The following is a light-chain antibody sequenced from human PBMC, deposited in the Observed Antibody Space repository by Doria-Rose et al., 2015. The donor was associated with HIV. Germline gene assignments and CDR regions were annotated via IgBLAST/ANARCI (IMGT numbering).Light chain of an antibody. Sequence: DIRMTQSPSAVSASVGDRVTITCRASQGFSNYLPWFQQKPGKVPKRLIYAASSLQSGVPSSFSGSGSGTDFTLTISSLQAEDVAVYYCQQYYNTPRTFGQGTKVEIK. J-gene: IGKJ1*01. CDR1: QGFSNY. CDR2: AAS. CDR3: QQYYNTPRT. V-gene: IGKV1-17*03.